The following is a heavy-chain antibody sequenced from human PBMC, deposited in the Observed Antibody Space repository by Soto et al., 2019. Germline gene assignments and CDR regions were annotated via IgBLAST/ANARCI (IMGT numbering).Heavy chain of an antibody. CDR2: ISGSGDST. Sequence: EVQLLESGGGLVQPGGSLRLSCAASGFTFSTYAMNWVRQARGKGLEWVSGISGSGDSTYYADSVKGRFTVSRDNSKNTLYLQINSLRAEDTAVFYCAKERSSGWSLDYWGQGTLVSVSS. D-gene: IGHD6-19*01. CDR3: AKERSSGWSLDY. J-gene: IGHJ4*02. V-gene: IGHV3-23*01. CDR1: GFTFSTYA.